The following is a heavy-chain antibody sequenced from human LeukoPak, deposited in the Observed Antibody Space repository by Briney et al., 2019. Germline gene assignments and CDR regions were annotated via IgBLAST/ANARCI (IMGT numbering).Heavy chain of an antibody. Sequence: GGSLRLSCAASGFTFNFYAMDWVRQAPGKGLEWVSYISSSRSTIYYADSVKGRFTISRDNAKNTLYLQMNSLRAEDTAVYYCAKDLDDSSGYYPDYWGQGTLVTVSS. J-gene: IGHJ4*02. CDR2: ISSSRSTI. CDR1: GFTFNFYA. CDR3: AKDLDDSSGYYPDY. V-gene: IGHV3-48*04. D-gene: IGHD3-22*01.